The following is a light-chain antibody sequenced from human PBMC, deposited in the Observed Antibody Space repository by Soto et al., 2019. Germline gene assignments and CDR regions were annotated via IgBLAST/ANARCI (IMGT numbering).Light chain of an antibody. CDR3: QQYGGSTLYT. CDR1: QSVSSSD. J-gene: IGKJ2*01. V-gene: IGKV3-20*01. Sequence: EIVLTQSPGTLSLSPGDRATLSCRASQSVSSSDLAWYQQKHGQAPRILIYGSSTRSTGIPDRFSGSGSGTDFTLTISRLEPEDFAVYYCQQYGGSTLYTFGQGTKLEIK. CDR2: GSS.